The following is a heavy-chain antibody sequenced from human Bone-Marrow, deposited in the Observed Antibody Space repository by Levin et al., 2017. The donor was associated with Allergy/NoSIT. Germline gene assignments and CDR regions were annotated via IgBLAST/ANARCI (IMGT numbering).Heavy chain of an antibody. D-gene: IGHD3-10*01. Sequence: SQTLSLTCSVSGVSINSTTYYWGWIRQSPGKGLEWIGSIYHTGSTDYNPSLRSRVTISVDTSKNPFSPKLTPVTAADTAVYYCARPGGAGSYYIPPGTAFDIWGQGTMVTVSS. CDR2: IYHTGST. J-gene: IGHJ3*02. CDR1: GVSINSTTYY. V-gene: IGHV4-39*02. CDR3: ARPGGAGSYYIPPGTAFDI.